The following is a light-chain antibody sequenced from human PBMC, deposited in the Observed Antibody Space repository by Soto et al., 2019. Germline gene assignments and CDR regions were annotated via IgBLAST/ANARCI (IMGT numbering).Light chain of an antibody. CDR2: GAS. Sequence: EIVLTQSPGTLSLSPGDRATLSCRASQSVSTNYLAWYQQSLGQAPMLLIYGASIRATDIPDRFSGSGSGTDFTLTISRLEPEDFAVYYCHQYGSTPFTFGPGTKVDIK. J-gene: IGKJ3*01. V-gene: IGKV3-20*01. CDR1: QSVSTNY. CDR3: HQYGSTPFT.